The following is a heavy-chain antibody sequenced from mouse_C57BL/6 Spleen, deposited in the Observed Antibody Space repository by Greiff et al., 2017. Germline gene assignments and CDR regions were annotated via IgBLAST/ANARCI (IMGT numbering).Heavy chain of an antibody. V-gene: IGHV1-55*01. CDR3: AEYYYGSSGYFDY. CDR1: GYTFTSYW. CDR2: IYPGSGCT. J-gene: IGHJ2*01. Sequence: QVQLQQPGAELVKPGASVKMSCKASGYTFTSYWITWVKQRPGQGLEWIGDIYPGSGCTNYNEKFKGKATLTVDTSSSTAYMQLSSLTSEDSAVYYCAEYYYGSSGYFDYWGQGTTLTVSS. D-gene: IGHD1-1*01.